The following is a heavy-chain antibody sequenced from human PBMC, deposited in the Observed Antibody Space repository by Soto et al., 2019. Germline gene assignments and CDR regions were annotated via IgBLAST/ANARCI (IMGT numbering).Heavy chain of an antibody. J-gene: IGHJ4*02. CDR2: ISAYNGNT. CDR1: GYTFTSYA. Sequence: ASVKVSCKASGYTFTSYAISWGRPAPGQGLEWMGWISAYNGNTNYSQKLQGRVTMTTDTSTSTAYMELRSLRSDDMAVYYCARTYWRRARCYSDYWGQGTLGTRSP. CDR3: ARTYWRRARCYSDY. V-gene: IGHV1-18*03. D-gene: IGHD2-21*01.